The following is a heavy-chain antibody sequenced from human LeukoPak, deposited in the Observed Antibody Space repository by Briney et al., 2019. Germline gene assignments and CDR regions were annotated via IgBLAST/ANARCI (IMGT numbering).Heavy chain of an antibody. CDR2: INHSGST. V-gene: IGHV4-34*01. J-gene: IGHJ3*02. CDR1: GGSFSGYY. Sequence: SETLSLTCAVYGGSFSGYYWSWIRQPPGKGLEWIGEINHSGSTNYNPSLKSRVTISVDTSKNQFSLKLSSVIAADTAVYYCAGTGCSSTSCYNHAFDIWGQGTMVTVSS. CDR3: AGTGCSSTSCYNHAFDI. D-gene: IGHD2-2*02.